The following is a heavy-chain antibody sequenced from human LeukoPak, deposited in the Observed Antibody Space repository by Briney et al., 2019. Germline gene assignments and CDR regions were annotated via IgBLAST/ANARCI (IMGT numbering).Heavy chain of an antibody. J-gene: IGHJ4*02. D-gene: IGHD3-10*01. CDR1: GFTLSGYV. V-gene: IGHV3-30*04. CDR3: ARGRSYYGSGSYTAYYFDY. CDR2: SSYDGSNK. Sequence: GSLRLSCAASGFTLSGYVMFWVRQAPGQGLEWVAYSSYDGSNKYYADSVRGRFTISRDNSKNTLSLQVNSLRAEDTAVYYCARGRSYYGSGSYTAYYFDYWGQGTLVTVSS.